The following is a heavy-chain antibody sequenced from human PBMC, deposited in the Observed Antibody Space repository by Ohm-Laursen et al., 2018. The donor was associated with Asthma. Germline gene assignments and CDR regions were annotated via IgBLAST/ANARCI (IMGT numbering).Heavy chain of an antibody. CDR3: ARGRDYGDYYYYYGMDV. D-gene: IGHD4-17*01. V-gene: IGHV4-31*03. CDR1: GASISSGGFY. Sequence: TLSLTCTVSGASISSGGFYWSWIRQPPGKGLEYVGYIYHTGSTHYNPSLESRLTITVDTSKSQFSLKLFSVTAADTAVYYCARGRDYGDYYYYYGMDVWGQGTTVTVSS. CDR2: IYHTGST. J-gene: IGHJ6*02.